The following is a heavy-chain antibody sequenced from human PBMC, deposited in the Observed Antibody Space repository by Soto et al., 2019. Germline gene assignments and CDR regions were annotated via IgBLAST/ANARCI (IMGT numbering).Heavy chain of an antibody. V-gene: IGHV4-59*01. J-gene: IGHJ5*02. CDR3: ARGVIGYYGRNWYNLLDH. CDR1: GGSISTYY. D-gene: IGHD6-13*01. Sequence: KTSETLSLTCSVSGGSISTYYWSWVRQTPGKGLEWIGYIYYTGTTKYNPSLKSRVTISVDTSNHQFSLKLRSVSAADTAVYYCARGVIGYYGRNWYNLLDHWGQGTLVTVSS. CDR2: IYYTGTT.